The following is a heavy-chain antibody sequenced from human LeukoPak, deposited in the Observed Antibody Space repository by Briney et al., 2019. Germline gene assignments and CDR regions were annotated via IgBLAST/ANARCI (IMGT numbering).Heavy chain of an antibody. D-gene: IGHD1-1*01. CDR2: FDPEDGET. Sequence: ASVEVSCKVSGYTLTELSLHWVRQAPGKGLEWMGRFDPEDGETIYARKFQGRVTMTEDTSTDTAYMELSSLRSEDTAVYFCAVSLTTGGYYGMDVWGQGTTVTVSS. CDR3: AVSLTTGGYYGMDV. CDR1: GYTLTELS. J-gene: IGHJ6*02. V-gene: IGHV1-24*01.